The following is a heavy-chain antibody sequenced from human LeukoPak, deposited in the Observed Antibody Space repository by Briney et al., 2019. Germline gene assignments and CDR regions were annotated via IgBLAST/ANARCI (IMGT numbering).Heavy chain of an antibody. Sequence: GGSLRLSCAASGFTFETYAIHWVRQAPGKGLEWVSSISSSSSYIYYADSVKGRFTISRDNAKNSLYLQMNSLRAEDTAVYYCARGVYYYDSSGYYGGVYFDYWGQGTLVTVSS. V-gene: IGHV3-21*01. CDR2: ISSSSSYI. J-gene: IGHJ4*02. CDR1: GFTFETYA. CDR3: ARGVYYYDSSGYYGGVYFDY. D-gene: IGHD3-22*01.